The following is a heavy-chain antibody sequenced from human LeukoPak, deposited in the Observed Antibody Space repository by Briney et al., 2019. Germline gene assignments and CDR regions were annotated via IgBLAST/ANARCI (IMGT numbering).Heavy chain of an antibody. CDR1: GGSVSSCSYY. V-gene: IGHV4-61*01. J-gene: IGHJ4*02. CDR3: ARVRRGDYVPDY. CDR2: IYYSGST. D-gene: IGHD4-17*01. Sequence: PSETLSLTCTVSGGSVSSCSYYWSWIRQPPGKGLEWIGYIYYSGSTNYNPSLKSRVTISVDTSKNQYSLKLSSVTAADTAGYYCARVRRGDYVPDYWGQGTLVTVSS.